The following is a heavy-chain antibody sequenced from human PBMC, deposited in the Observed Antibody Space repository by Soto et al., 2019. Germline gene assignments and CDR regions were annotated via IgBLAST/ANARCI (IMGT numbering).Heavy chain of an antibody. D-gene: IGHD3-10*01. CDR3: ARCYNWFDP. Sequence: TSETLSLTCTVSGGSISSYYWSWIRQPPGKGLEWIGYIYYSGSTNYNPSLKSRVTISVDTSKNQFSLKLSSVTAADTAVYYCARCYNWFDPWGQGTLVTVSS. CDR1: GGSISSYY. V-gene: IGHV4-59*01. J-gene: IGHJ5*02. CDR2: IYYSGST.